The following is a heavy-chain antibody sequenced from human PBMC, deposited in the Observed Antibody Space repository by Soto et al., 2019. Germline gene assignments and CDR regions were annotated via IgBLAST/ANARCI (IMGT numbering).Heavy chain of an antibody. CDR1: GFSLRTSGVG. CDR2: IYWDDDK. D-gene: IGHD6-6*01. CDR3: ARQKTSIAGRWLDY. J-gene: IGHJ4*02. V-gene: IGHV2-5*02. Sequence: SGPTLVNPTQTLTLTCSFSGFSLRTSGVGVGWIRQPPGKALEWLALIYWDDDKRYSPSLKSRLTITKDTSKNQVVLTMTNMDPVDTATYYCARQKTSIAGRWLDYWGQGTLVTVSS.